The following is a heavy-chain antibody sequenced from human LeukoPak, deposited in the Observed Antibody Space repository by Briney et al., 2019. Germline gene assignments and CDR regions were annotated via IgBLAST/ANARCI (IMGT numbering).Heavy chain of an antibody. Sequence: SVKVSCKASGYTFTSYYMHWVRQAPGQGLEWMGGIIPIFGTANYAQKFQGRVTITADKSTSTAYMELSSLRSEDTAVYYCARKSGLRNNWFDPWGQGTLVTVSS. D-gene: IGHD3-10*01. CDR3: ARKSGLRNNWFDP. CDR1: GYTFTSYY. CDR2: IIPIFGTA. V-gene: IGHV1-69*06. J-gene: IGHJ5*02.